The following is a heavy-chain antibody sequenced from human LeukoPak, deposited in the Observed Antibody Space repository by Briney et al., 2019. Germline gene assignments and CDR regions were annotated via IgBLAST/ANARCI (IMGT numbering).Heavy chain of an antibody. CDR2: IYYSGST. D-gene: IGHD2/OR15-2a*01. V-gene: IGHV4-39*07. J-gene: IGHJ4*02. CDR1: GGSINRSSYY. Sequence: PSETLSLTCTVSGGSINRSSYYWGWLRQPPGKGLEWIGSIYYSGSTYYNPSLKSRVTISVDTSKNQFSLKLSSVTAADTAVYYCVRASPPGITTSDYWGQGILVTVSS. CDR3: VRASPPGITTSDY.